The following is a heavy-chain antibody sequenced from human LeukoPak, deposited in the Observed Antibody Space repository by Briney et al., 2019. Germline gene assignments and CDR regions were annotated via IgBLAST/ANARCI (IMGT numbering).Heavy chain of an antibody. V-gene: IGHV3-21*01. CDR1: GFTFSSYA. CDR2: ISSSSSYI. CDR3: ARDLSPAAPNWFDP. J-gene: IGHJ5*02. Sequence: PGGSLRLSCAASGFTFSSYAMSWVRQAPGKGLEWVSSISSSSSYIYYADSVKGRFTISRDNAKNSLYLQMNSLRAEDTAVYYCARDLSPAAPNWFDPWGQGTLVTVSS. D-gene: IGHD2-2*01.